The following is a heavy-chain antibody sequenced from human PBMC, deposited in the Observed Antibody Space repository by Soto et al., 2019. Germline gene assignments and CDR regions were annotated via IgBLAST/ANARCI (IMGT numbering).Heavy chain of an antibody. J-gene: IGHJ4*02. V-gene: IGHV4-4*02. CDR2: IYHSGST. D-gene: IGHD6-6*01. CDR3: AKYNSSSPLGN. Sequence: SETLSLTCAVSGGSISSSFWWNWVRQPPGKGLEWIGEIYHSGSTNYNPSLKSRVTLSVDKSKNQFSLRQSSVTAADTAVYYCAKYNSSSPLGNWGQGTLVTVSS. CDR1: GGSISSSFW.